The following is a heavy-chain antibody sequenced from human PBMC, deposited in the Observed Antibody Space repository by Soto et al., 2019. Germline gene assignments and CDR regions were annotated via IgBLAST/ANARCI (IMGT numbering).Heavy chain of an antibody. V-gene: IGHV1-69*08. CDR1: GGTFSSHT. J-gene: IGHJ2*01. CDR3: ARPDFGDCWYFDL. D-gene: IGHD4-17*01. Sequence: QDQLVQSGAEVKKPGSSVKVSCKASGGTFSSHTFSWVRQAPGQGLVWMGRIIPALGTATYAQKFQGRVTITADESATTVYMELNSLRSEDTAVYYCARPDFGDCWYFDLWGRGTLVTVSS. CDR2: IIPALGTA.